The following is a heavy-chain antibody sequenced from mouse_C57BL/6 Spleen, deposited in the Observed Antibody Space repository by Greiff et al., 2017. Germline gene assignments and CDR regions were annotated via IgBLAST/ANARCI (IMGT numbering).Heavy chain of an antibody. CDR1: GFNIKNTY. CDR2: IDPANGNT. V-gene: IGHV14-3*01. Sequence: VQLQQSVAELVRPGASVKLSCTASGFNIKNTYMHWVKQRPEQGLEWIGRIDPANGNTTYAPKFQGKATITADTSSNTAYLQLSSLTSEDTAIYYCARNYYGSSYSSYYAMDYWGQGTSVTVSS. D-gene: IGHD1-1*01. J-gene: IGHJ4*01. CDR3: ARNYYGSSYSSYYAMDY.